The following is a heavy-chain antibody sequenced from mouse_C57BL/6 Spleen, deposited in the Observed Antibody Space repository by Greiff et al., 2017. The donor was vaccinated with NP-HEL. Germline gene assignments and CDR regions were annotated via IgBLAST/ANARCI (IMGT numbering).Heavy chain of an antibody. CDR2: IRSGGSYT. Sequence: DVHLVESGGDLVKPGGSLKLSCAASGFTFSSYGMSWVRQTPVKRLAWVATIRSGGSYTYYPDSVKGRFTISTDNATTNLYLQMSSLKSEDTAMYYCARRGTTVVATPFDYWGQGTLVTVSA. CDR1: GFTFSSYG. J-gene: IGHJ3*01. CDR3: ARRGTTVVATPFDY. D-gene: IGHD1-1*01. V-gene: IGHV5-6*01.